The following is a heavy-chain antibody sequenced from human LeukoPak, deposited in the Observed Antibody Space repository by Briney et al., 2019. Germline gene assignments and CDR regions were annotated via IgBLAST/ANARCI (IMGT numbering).Heavy chain of an antibody. CDR3: ARGRQDVTMIVVVMTAVSYYLDV. CDR2: MNPIGST. J-gene: IGHJ6*03. D-gene: IGHD3-22*01. Sequence: SETLSLTCAVYGGSFSGYYWTWIRQTPEKGLEWIGEMNPIGSTSDNPSLRSRVTISVDTSKNQFSLKLSSVTAADTAVYYCARGRQDVTMIVVVMTAVSYYLDVWGKGTTVTVS. V-gene: IGHV4-34*01. CDR1: GGSFSGYY.